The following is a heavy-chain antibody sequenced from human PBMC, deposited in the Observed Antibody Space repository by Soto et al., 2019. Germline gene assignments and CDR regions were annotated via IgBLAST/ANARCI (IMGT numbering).Heavy chain of an antibody. CDR2: ISSTTNYI. J-gene: IGHJ4*02. V-gene: IGHV3-21*06. CDR1: GFTFTRYS. CDR3: ARESEDLTSNFDY. Sequence: GGSLRLSCAASGFTFTRYSMNWVRQAPGKGLEWVSSISSTTNYIYYGDSMKGRFTISRDNANNSLYLEMNSLRAQDPALYYCARESEDLTSNFDYWGQGTLVTVSS.